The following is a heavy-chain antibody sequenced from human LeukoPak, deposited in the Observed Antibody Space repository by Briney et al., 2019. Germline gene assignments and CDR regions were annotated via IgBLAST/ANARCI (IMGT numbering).Heavy chain of an antibody. J-gene: IGHJ6*02. D-gene: IGHD3-3*01. CDR3: ARAGYYDFWSRAENYYGMDV. CDR2: IYTSGST. CDR1: GGSISIYY. Sequence: PSETLSLTCTVSGGSISIYYWSWIRQPAGKGLEWIGRIYTSGSTNYNPSLKSRVTMSVDTSKNQFSLKLSSVTAADTAVYYCARAGYYDFWSRAENYYGMDVWGQGTTVTVSS. V-gene: IGHV4-4*07.